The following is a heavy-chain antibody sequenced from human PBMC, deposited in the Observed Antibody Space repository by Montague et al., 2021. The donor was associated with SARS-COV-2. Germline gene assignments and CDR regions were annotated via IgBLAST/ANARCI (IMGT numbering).Heavy chain of an antibody. J-gene: IGHJ4*02. CDR2: TDWDDDK. Sequence: PALVKPTQTLTLTCTFSGFSLSTSGMCVGWIRQPPGKALEWLALTDWDDDKYYSTSLKTRLTITRDTSKSQVVLTMTNMDPVDTATYYCAHRFAGFFDYWGQGILVTVSS. CDR3: AHRFAGFFDY. V-gene: IGHV2-70*12. CDR1: GFSLSTSGMC.